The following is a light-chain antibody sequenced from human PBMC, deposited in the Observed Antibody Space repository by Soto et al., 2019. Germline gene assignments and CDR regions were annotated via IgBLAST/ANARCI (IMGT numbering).Light chain of an antibody. CDR1: QAISTW. J-gene: IGKJ1*01. CDR3: QQANSFPRT. CDR2: SAS. Sequence: DIQMTQSPSSVSASVGDRVTITCRASQAISTWLAWYQQNPGKDPKHLIYSASNMQSAVPSGFSGSGSGTDFTLTISSLQPEDFATYYCQQANSFPRTFGQGTNVEIK. V-gene: IGKV1D-12*01.